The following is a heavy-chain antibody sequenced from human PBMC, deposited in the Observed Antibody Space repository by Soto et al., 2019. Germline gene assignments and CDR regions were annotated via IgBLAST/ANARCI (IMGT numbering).Heavy chain of an antibody. Sequence: GSLRLSCAASGFTFSSYWMHWVRQAPGKGLVWVSRINSDGSSTSYADSVKGRFTISRDNAENMLDLQMNSLRAEDTAVYYCARVASSGYYDSSGYYPFDYWGQGTLVTVSS. V-gene: IGHV3-74*01. CDR3: ARVASSGYYDSSGYYPFDY. CDR1: GFTFSSYW. D-gene: IGHD3-22*01. J-gene: IGHJ4*02. CDR2: INSDGSST.